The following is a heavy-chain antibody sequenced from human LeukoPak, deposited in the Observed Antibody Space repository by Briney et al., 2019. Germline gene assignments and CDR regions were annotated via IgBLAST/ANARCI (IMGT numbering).Heavy chain of an antibody. CDR2: ISYYGSNK. V-gene: IGHV3-30*03. Sequence: GGSLRRSCAASGFTFSIHGMQCVGKPPGKGLEWVAVISYYGSNKYCADSVKGGFTVSRDDAKKSLYLEMNSVRAEDTAVYYCARDGIFDYWGEGTLVAVSS. CDR1: GFTFSIHG. CDR3: ARDGIFDY. J-gene: IGHJ4*02.